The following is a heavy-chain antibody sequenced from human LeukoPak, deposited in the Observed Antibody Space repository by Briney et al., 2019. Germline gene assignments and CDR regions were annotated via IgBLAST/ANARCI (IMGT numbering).Heavy chain of an antibody. J-gene: IGHJ4*02. V-gene: IGHV3-23*01. CDR1: GFTFSSYA. CDR2: ISGSGGST. Sequence: PGGSLRLSCAASGFTFSSYAMSWVRQAPGKGLEWGSAISGSGGSTYYADSVKGRFTISRDHSKNALYVQMNSLRAEDTAVYYCAKSRSSSSSGYYTFDYWGQGTLVIVSS. CDR3: AKSRSSSSSGYYTFDY. D-gene: IGHD3-22*01.